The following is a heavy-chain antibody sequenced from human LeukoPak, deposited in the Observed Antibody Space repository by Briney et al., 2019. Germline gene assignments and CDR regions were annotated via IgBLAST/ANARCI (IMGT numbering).Heavy chain of an antibody. CDR2: INPNSGGT. D-gene: IGHD6-19*01. V-gene: IGHV1-2*02. CDR1: GYTFTGYY. CDR3: ARDRDSSGWYERGGFDY. Sequence: ASVKVSCKASGYTFTGYYMHWVRQAPGQGLEWMGWINPNSGGTNYAQKFQGRVTMTRDTSISTAYMELSRLRSDDTAVYYCARDRDSSGWYERGGFDYWGQGTLVTVSS. J-gene: IGHJ4*02.